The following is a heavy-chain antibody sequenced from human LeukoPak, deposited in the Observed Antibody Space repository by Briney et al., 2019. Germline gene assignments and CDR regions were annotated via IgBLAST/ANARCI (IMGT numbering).Heavy chain of an antibody. D-gene: IGHD2-2*01. CDR2: IYYSGST. CDR3: ARAVGSTSESDAFDI. V-gene: IGHV4-30-4*08. Sequence: SETLSLTCTVAGGSISSGDYYWSWIRQPPGKGLEWIGYIYYSGSTNYNPSLKSRVTISVDTSKNQFSLKLSSVTAADTAVYYCARAVGSTSESDAFDIWGQGTMVTVSS. CDR1: GGSISSGDYY. J-gene: IGHJ3*02.